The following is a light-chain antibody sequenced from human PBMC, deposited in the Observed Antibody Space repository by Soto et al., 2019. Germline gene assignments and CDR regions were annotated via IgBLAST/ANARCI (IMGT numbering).Light chain of an antibody. CDR2: HAS. V-gene: IGKV1-5*01. J-gene: IGKJ1*01. Sequence: DIQMTQSPSTLSASVGDGVTITCRASETITTSLAWYQQQPGTAPKLLIYHASSLESGVPSRFSGSGSGTEFTLTISSLQPDDVATYYCQQYNTFWTFGQGTKVDIK. CDR1: ETITTS. CDR3: QQYNTFWT.